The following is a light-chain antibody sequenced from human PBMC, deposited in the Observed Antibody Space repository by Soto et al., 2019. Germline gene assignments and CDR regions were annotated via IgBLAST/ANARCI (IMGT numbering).Light chain of an antibody. CDR3: QQCNSSPLT. J-gene: IGKJ4*01. Sequence: DIPMTQSPSTLSASVGDRVTITCRASQSITTWLAWYQQKPGKAPKLLIYKASSLESGVPSRFSGSGSGTEFTLTISSLQPDDFATYYCQQCNSSPLTFGGGTKVEIK. V-gene: IGKV1-5*03. CDR2: KAS. CDR1: QSITTW.